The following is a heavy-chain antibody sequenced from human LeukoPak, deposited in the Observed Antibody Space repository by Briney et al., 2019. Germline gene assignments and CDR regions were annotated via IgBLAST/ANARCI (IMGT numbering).Heavy chain of an antibody. D-gene: IGHD3-3*01. Sequence: ASVKVSCKASGYTFTSRGFSWVRQPPRQGLEWMGWISAYNGNTKYAQKSQGRVTMTTDTSTSTAYMELRSLRSDDAAANFCARAYYDFALSSYGTDVWGQGTTATVSS. J-gene: IGHJ6*02. CDR2: ISAYNGNT. CDR3: ARAYYDFALSSYGTDV. CDR1: GYTFTSRG. V-gene: IGHV1-18*01.